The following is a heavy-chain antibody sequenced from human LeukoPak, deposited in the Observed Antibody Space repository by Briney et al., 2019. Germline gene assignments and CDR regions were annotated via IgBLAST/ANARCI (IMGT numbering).Heavy chain of an antibody. CDR2: VSTSGST. J-gene: IGHJ2*01. Sequence: SETLSLTCTVSGDSINSASYHWTWIRRPAGKGLEWIGRVSTSGSTNYNPSLKSRVTISVDTSKNQFSLKLSSVTAADTAVYYCARDLSSSWYAGYFDLWGRGTLVTVSS. CDR3: ARDLSSSWYAGYFDL. D-gene: IGHD6-13*01. V-gene: IGHV4-61*02. CDR1: GDSINSASYH.